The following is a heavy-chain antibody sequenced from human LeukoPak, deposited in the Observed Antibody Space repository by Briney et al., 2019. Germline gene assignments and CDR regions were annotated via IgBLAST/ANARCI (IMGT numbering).Heavy chain of an antibody. CDR1: GGSISSYY. CDR3: ARGSDYDILTGYLGAFDI. J-gene: IGHJ3*02. Sequence: SETLSLTCTVSGGSISSYYWSWIRQPPGKGLEWIGYIYYGGSTNYNPSLKSRVTISVDRSKNQFSLKLSSVTAADTAVYYCARGSDYDILTGYLGAFDIWGQGTMVTVSS. V-gene: IGHV4-59*12. D-gene: IGHD3-9*01. CDR2: IYYGGST.